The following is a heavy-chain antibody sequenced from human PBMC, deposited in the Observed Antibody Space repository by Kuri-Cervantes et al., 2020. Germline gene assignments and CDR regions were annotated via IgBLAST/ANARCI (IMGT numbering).Heavy chain of an antibody. D-gene: IGHD6-19*01. CDR3: ATVAHSSGRYEGALDI. Sequence: SVKVSCKASAGTFGSYAISWVRQAPGQGLEWMGRFIPIFGTAVSAQKFEGRVTMTTDGSTSAAYMELSSLRSEDSAVYYCATVAHSSGRYEGALDIWGQGTMVTVSS. V-gene: IGHV1-69*05. CDR2: FIPIFGTA. J-gene: IGHJ3*02. CDR1: AGTFGSYA.